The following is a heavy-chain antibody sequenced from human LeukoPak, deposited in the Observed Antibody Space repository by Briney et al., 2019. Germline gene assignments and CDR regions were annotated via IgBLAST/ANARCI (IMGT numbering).Heavy chain of an antibody. CDR3: ARVVTWFDP. CDR1: GFTFSSYG. V-gene: IGHV3-30*03. CDR2: ISYDGSNK. Sequence: GRSLRLSCAASGFTFSSYGMHWVRQAPGKGLEWVAVISYDGSNKYYADSVKGRFTISRDNAKNSVYLQMNSLRAEDTAVYYCARVVTWFDPWGQGSLVIVSS. J-gene: IGHJ5*02.